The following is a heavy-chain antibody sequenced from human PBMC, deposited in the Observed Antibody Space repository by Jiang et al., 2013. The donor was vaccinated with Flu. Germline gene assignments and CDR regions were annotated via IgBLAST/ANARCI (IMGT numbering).Heavy chain of an antibody. CDR3: ARETDCSSTSCYAYYGMDV. CDR2: ISAYNGNT. J-gene: IGHJ6*02. Sequence: SGAEVKKPGASVKVSCKASGYTFTSYGISWVRQAPGQGLEWMGWISAYNGNTNYAQKLQGRVTMTTDTSTSTAYMELRSLRSDDTAVYYCARETDCSSTSCYAYYGMDVWGQGTTVTGLL. CDR1: GYTFTSYG. V-gene: IGHV1-18*04. D-gene: IGHD2-2*01.